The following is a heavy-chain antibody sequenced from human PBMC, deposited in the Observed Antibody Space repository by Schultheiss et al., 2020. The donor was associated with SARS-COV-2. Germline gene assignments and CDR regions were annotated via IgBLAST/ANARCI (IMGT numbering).Heavy chain of an antibody. D-gene: IGHD3-3*01. V-gene: IGHV3-30*14. J-gene: IGHJ4*02. CDR2: ISYDGSNK. Sequence: GGSLRLSCAASGFTFSSYAMHWVRQAPGKGLEWVAVISYDGSNKYYADSVKGRFTISRDNSKNTLYLQMGSLRAEDMAVYYCARDRSIFGVVTLFDYWGQGTLVTVSS. CDR1: GFTFSSYA. CDR3: ARDRSIFGVVTLFDY.